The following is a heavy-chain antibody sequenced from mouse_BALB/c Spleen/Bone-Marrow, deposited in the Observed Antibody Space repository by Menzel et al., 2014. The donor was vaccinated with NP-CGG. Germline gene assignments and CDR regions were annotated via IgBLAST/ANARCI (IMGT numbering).Heavy chain of an antibody. V-gene: IGHV1S81*02. CDR1: GYTFTSYW. CDR3: ARYGNYDAMDY. CDR2: INPSNGRT. D-gene: IGHD2-1*01. J-gene: IGHJ4*01. Sequence: QVQLQQSGAELVKPGASVKLPCKASGYTFTSYWMHWVKQRPGQGLEWIGEINPSNGRTNYNETFKSKATLTVDKSSTIAYMQLSSLTSDGSAVYYCARYGNYDAMDYWGQGTSVTVSS.